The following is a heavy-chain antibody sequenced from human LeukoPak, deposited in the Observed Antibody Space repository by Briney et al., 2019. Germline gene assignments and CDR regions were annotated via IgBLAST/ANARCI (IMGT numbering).Heavy chain of an antibody. CDR3: ARVPKWELLRGPFGY. CDR1: GYTFTGYY. D-gene: IGHD1-26*01. J-gene: IGHJ4*02. CDR2: INPNSGGT. Sequence: ASVKVSCKASGYTFTGYYMHWVRQAPGQGLEWMGWINPNSGGTNYAQKFQGRVTMTRDTSISTAYMELSRLRSDDTAVYYCARVPKWELLRGPFGYWGQGTLVTVSS. V-gene: IGHV1-2*02.